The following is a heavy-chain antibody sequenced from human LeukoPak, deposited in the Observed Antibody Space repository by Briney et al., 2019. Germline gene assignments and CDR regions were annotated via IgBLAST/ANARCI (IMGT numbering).Heavy chain of an antibody. CDR1: GGSISNYY. CDR2: ISHSGST. Sequence: SETLSLTCTVSGGSISNYYWSWIRQPPGKGLEWIGYISHSGSTNYSPSLKSRVTISLDTSKNQFSLKPSSVTAADTAVYYCARPRPDYGGNPSFAGPFDYWGQGTLVTVSS. D-gene: IGHD4-23*01. V-gene: IGHV4-59*08. CDR3: ARPRPDYGGNPSFAGPFDY. J-gene: IGHJ4*02.